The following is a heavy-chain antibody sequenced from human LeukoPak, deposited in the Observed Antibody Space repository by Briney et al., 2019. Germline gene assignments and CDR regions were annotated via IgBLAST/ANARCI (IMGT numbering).Heavy chain of an antibody. Sequence: ASVKVSCKASGYTFTSCDINWVRQAPGQGLEWMGWINPNSGGTNYAQKFQGRVTMTRDTSLSTAYMELRRLRSDDTAVYYCARDRLRLGYERTNWFDPWGQGTLVTVSS. J-gene: IGHJ5*02. CDR1: GYTFTSCD. CDR3: ARDRLRLGYERTNWFDP. V-gene: IGHV1-2*02. D-gene: IGHD2-15*01. CDR2: INPNSGGT.